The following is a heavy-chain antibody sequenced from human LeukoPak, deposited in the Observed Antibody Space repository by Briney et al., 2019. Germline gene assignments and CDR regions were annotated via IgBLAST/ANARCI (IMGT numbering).Heavy chain of an antibody. CDR3: AREIAGFDY. J-gene: IGHJ4*02. V-gene: IGHV3-20*04. Sequence: PGGSLRLSCAASGFTFSTFAMIWVRQPPGKGLEWVSGINWNGGSTGYADSVKGRFTISRDNAKNSLYLQMNSLRAEDTALYYCAREIAGFDYWGQGTLVTVSS. CDR2: INWNGGST. CDR1: GFTFSTFA.